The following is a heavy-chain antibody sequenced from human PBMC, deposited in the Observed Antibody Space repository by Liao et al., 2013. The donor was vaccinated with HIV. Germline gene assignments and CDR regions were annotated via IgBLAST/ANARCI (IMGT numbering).Heavy chain of an antibody. CDR1: GGSISGGSYY. CDR2: IYTSGST. J-gene: IGHJ6*03. V-gene: IGHV4-61*02. D-gene: IGHD3-3*01. Sequence: QLQLQESGPGLVKPSQTLSLTCTVSGGSISGGSYYWSWIRQPAGKGLEWIGRIYTSGSTNYNPSLKSRVTISVDTSKKQFSLKLSSVTAADTAVYYCARETYDFWSGSLNYMDVWGKGTTVTVSS. CDR3: ARETYDFWSGSLNYMDV.